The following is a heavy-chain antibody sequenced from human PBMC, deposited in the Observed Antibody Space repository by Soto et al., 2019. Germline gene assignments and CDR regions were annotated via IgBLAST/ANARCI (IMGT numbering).Heavy chain of an antibody. CDR1: GGAFSDYA. CDR3: ASWLKGPDIGNYYYGMDV. J-gene: IGHJ6*02. Sequence: QVQLVQSGAEVKKPGSSVKVSCKASGGAFSDYAFSWVRQAPGQGLEWLGGIMPIFRAPDYAQKFQGRVTIPADEFTRTAYMEMNSLSSEDTAVYYCASWLKGPDIGNYYYGMDVWGQGTTVTVS. D-gene: IGHD2-15*01. CDR2: IMPIFRAP. V-gene: IGHV1-69*12.